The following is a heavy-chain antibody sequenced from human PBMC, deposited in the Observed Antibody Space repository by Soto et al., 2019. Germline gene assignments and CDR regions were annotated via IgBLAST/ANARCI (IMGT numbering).Heavy chain of an antibody. CDR3: ARQRYDHSSWYVPIFDY. J-gene: IGHJ4*02. D-gene: IGHD6-13*01. Sequence: PSETLSLTCTVSGGSISSGGYYWSWIRQHPGKGLEWIGYIYYSGSTNYNPSLKSQVTISVDTSKNQFSLKLSSVTAADTAVYYCARQRYDHSSWYVPIFDYWGQGTLVTVSS. CDR2: IYYSGST. V-gene: IGHV4-61*08. CDR1: GGSISSGGYY.